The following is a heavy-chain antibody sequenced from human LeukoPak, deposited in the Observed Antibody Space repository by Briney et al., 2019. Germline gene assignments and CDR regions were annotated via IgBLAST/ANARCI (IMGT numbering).Heavy chain of an antibody. Sequence: PSETLSLTCTVSGGSISSGGYYWRWIRQHPGRGLEWIGYIYYSGSTYYNPSLKSRVTISVDTSKNQFSLKLSSVTAADTAVYYCARADYYDSSGYSYWGQGTLVTVSS. V-gene: IGHV4-31*03. CDR2: IYYSGST. D-gene: IGHD3-22*01. CDR3: ARADYYDSSGYSY. J-gene: IGHJ4*02. CDR1: GGSISSGGYY.